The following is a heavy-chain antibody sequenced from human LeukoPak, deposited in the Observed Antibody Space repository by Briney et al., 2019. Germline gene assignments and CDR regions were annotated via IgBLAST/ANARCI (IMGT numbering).Heavy chain of an antibody. J-gene: IGHJ4*01. CDR1: GYTFTSYG. CDR3: ATSPRGLGTAFDD. V-gene: IGHV1-69*13. D-gene: IGHD1-14*01. CDR2: IIPIFGTA. Sequence: SVKVSCKASGYTFTSYGISWVRQAPGQGLEWMGGIIPIFGTANYAQKFQGRVMITADESTSTAYMELSSLRSEDTAVYYCATSPRGLGTAFDDWGHRTLVTVSS.